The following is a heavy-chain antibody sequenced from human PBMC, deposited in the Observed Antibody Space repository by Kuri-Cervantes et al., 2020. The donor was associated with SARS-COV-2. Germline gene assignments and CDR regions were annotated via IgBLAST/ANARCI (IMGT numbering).Heavy chain of an antibody. CDR3: ARPDSAGYYFDY. J-gene: IGHJ4*02. V-gene: IGHV4-39*01. D-gene: IGHD3-22*01. CDR2: IYYSGSA. Sequence: WGSLRLSCTVSGGSISNGSFYWGWIRQPPGRGLEWIGNIYYSGSAYYYPSLESRATISLDTSNNQFSLKLSSVTAADTAVYYCARPDSAGYYFDYWGQGTLVTVSS. CDR1: GGSISNGSFY.